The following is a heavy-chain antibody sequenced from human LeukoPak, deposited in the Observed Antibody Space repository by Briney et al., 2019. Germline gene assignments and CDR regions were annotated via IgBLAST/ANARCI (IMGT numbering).Heavy chain of an antibody. CDR1: GFTFSNYG. D-gene: IGHD5-12*01. Sequence: GGSLRLSCAAAGFTFSNYGIHWVRQAPGKGLEWVAFIGHDGSKEYYADSVEGRFTISRDSSKNTVYLQMNSLRADDTDLYYCAKDRRYSGYGIFDYWGQGTLVTVSS. CDR2: IGHDGSKE. CDR3: AKDRRYSGYGIFDY. J-gene: IGHJ4*02. V-gene: IGHV3-30*02.